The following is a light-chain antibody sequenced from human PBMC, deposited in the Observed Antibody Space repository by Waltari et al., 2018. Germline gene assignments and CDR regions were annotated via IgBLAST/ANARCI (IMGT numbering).Light chain of an antibody. Sequence: DIQMTQSPSSLYASVRDRVNITCRASQGISSYLAWYQQKPGKAPKLLIYKASTLQSGVPSRFSGSGSGTDFTLTISSLQPEDFATYYCQQHNSNPPTFGGGTKVEIK. V-gene: IGKV1-9*01. CDR2: KAS. CDR1: QGISSY. J-gene: IGKJ4*01. CDR3: QQHNSNPPT.